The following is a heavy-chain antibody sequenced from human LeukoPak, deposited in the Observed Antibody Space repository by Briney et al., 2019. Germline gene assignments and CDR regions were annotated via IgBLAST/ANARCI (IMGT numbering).Heavy chain of an antibody. J-gene: IGHJ4*02. CDR1: GGSISGYY. Sequence: SETLSLTCTVSGGSISGYYWSWIRQPPGKGLEWIGYIYYSGSTNYNPSLKSRVTISVDTSKNQFSLKLSSVTAADTAVYYCARAPGETTYYYDSSGYFPDYWGQGTLVTVSS. CDR3: ARAPGETTYYYDSSGYFPDY. CDR2: IYYSGST. V-gene: IGHV4-59*01. D-gene: IGHD3-22*01.